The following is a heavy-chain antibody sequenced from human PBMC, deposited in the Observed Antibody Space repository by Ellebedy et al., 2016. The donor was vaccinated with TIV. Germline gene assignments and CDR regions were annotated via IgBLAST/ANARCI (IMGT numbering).Heavy chain of an antibody. CDR3: ARGGDLVVVVAATSYYFDY. D-gene: IGHD2-15*01. V-gene: IGHV1-18*01. CDR1: GYTFTSYG. Sequence: AASVKVSCKASGYTFTSYGISWVRQPPGQGLEWVGWIGTYNGNTDYAQRFQGRVTMTTDASTSTVYMELKSLRSDDTAVYYGARGGDLVVVVAATSYYFDYWGQGTLVTVSS. J-gene: IGHJ4*02. CDR2: IGTYNGNT.